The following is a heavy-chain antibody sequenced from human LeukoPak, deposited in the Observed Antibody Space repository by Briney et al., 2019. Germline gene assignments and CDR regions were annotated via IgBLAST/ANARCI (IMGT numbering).Heavy chain of an antibody. J-gene: IGHJ4*02. CDR1: GFTFSGSA. V-gene: IGHV3-73*01. CDR3: ARDPQVDIDYGDPWGNY. D-gene: IGHD4-17*01. CDR2: IRSKANSYAT. Sequence: PGGSLRLSCAASGFTFSGSAMHWVRQASGKGLEWVGRIRSKANSYATAYAASVKGRFTISRDDSKNTAYLQMNSLKTEDTAVYYCARDPQVDIDYGDPWGNYWGQGTLVTVSS.